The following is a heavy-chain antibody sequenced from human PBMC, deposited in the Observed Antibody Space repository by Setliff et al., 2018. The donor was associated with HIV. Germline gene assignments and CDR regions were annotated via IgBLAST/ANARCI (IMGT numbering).Heavy chain of an antibody. CDR2: IQYDGSNK. V-gene: IGHV3-30*02. Sequence: PGGSPRLPCAASGFPFRSFGMHWGRQAPGKGLEWVSFIQYDGSNKYYAESVKGRFTISRDNSKSTPYLQMNSLRPEDRAAYYCATTHHYARSGYYCARESPSSSWFYFDFWGQGTLVTVSS. CDR1: GFPFRSFG. J-gene: IGHJ4*02. D-gene: IGHD3-22*01. CDR3: ATTHHYARSGYYCARESPSSSWFYFDF.